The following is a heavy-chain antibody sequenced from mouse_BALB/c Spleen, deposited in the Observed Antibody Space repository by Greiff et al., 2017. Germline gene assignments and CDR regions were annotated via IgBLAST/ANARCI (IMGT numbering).Heavy chain of an antibody. CDR1: GYTFTDYE. V-gene: IGHV1-15*01. D-gene: IGHD2-3*01. CDR3: TRAYDGSPFAY. Sequence: QVQLQQSGAELVRPGASVTLSCKASGYTFTDYEMHWVKQTPVHGLEWIGAIDPETGGTAYNQKFKGKATLTADKSSSTAYMELRSLTSEDSAVYYCTRAYDGSPFAYWGQGTLVTVSA. CDR2: IDPETGGT. J-gene: IGHJ3*01.